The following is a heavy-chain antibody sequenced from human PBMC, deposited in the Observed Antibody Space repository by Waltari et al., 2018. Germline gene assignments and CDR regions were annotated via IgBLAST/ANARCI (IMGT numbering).Heavy chain of an antibody. Sequence: EVQVVESGGGLVLPGGSLRLSCAASGFSVATYWMHWVRQVPGKGLVWGARINPRGNAINYADSVKGRFTISRDIAKNTLILQMSGLRAEDTAIYYGIKDAFGPQDSWGQGTLVTVSS. J-gene: IGHJ5*01. CDR3: IKDAFGPQDS. CDR1: GFSVATYW. V-gene: IGHV3-74*01. D-gene: IGHD2-2*01. CDR2: INPRGNAI.